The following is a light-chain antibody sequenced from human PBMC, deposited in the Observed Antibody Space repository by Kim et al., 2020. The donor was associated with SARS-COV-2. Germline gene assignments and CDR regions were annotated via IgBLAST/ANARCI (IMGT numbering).Light chain of an antibody. V-gene: IGKV3-11*01. Sequence: EIVLTQSPATLSLSPGERATLSCRASQSISTDLAWYQQKPGQAPRLFIYGASNRATGIPARFSGGGSGTEFTLTVSSLEPEDSAVYHCQQHNQWPRTFGQGTKVDIK. J-gene: IGKJ1*01. CDR2: GAS. CDR3: QQHNQWPRT. CDR1: QSISTD.